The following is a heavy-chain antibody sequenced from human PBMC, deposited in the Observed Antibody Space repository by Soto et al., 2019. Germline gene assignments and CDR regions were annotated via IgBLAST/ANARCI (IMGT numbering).Heavy chain of an antibody. D-gene: IGHD3-16*01. CDR3: ARPEVLGDQVDPLYSLDSPWFDP. J-gene: IGHJ5*02. CDR1: GYTFTSYG. V-gene: IGHV1-18*01. CDR2: ISAYNGNT. Sequence: ASVKVSCKASGYTFTSYGISWVRQAPGQGLEWMGWISAYNGNTNYAQKLQGRVTMTTDTSTSTAYMELRSLRSDDTAVYYCARPEVLGDQVDPLYSLDSPWFDPWGQGTLVTVSS.